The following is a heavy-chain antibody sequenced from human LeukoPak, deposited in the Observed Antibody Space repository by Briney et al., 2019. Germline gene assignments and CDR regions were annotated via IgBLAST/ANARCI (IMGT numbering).Heavy chain of an antibody. CDR2: IYTSGST. Sequence: PSETLSLTCTVSGGSISSGSYYWSWIRQPAGKGLEWIGRIYTSGSTNYNPSLKSRVTISVDTSKNQFSPKLSSVTAADTAVYYCARDPYYDRYGMDVWGQGTTVTVSS. V-gene: IGHV4-61*02. D-gene: IGHD3-3*01. J-gene: IGHJ6*02. CDR3: ARDPYYDRYGMDV. CDR1: GGSISSGSYY.